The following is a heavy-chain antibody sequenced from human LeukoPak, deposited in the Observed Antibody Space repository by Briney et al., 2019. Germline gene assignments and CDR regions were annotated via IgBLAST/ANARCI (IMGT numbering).Heavy chain of an antibody. CDR1: GFTFSSYW. V-gene: IGHV3-7*01. CDR2: IKQDGSEK. Sequence: GGSLRLSCAASGFTFSSYWMSWVRQAPGKGLEWVANIKQDGSEKYYVDSVKGRFTISRDNAKNSLYPQMNSLRAEDTAVYYCARDFYYDSSGYYYGYWGQGTLVTVSS. CDR3: ARDFYYDSSGYYYGY. J-gene: IGHJ4*02. D-gene: IGHD3-22*01.